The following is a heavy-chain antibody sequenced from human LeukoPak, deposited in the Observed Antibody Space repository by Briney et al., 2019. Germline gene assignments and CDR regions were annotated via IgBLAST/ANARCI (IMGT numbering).Heavy chain of an antibody. CDR3: AKDLSGDGYNWGIFDY. CDR1: GFTFDDYA. CDR2: ISADGGTT. V-gene: IGHV3-43*02. J-gene: IGHJ4*02. Sequence: GGSLRLSCAASGFTFDDYAMHWVRQAPGKGLEWVSVISADGGTTFYADSVKGRFTISKDNSKNSLHLQMNSLRTEDSALYYCAKDLSGDGYNWGIFDYWGQRILVTVSS. D-gene: IGHD5-24*01.